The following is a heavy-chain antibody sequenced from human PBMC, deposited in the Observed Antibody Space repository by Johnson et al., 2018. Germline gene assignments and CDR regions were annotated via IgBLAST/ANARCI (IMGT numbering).Heavy chain of an antibody. V-gene: IGHV3-30*18. J-gene: IGHJ3*02. CDR1: GFSFRNYG. Sequence: QVQLVQSGGGVVQPGRSLRLSCAASGFSFRNYGMHWVRQAPGKWLEWVAVISYAVSNKYYADSVKGRFTNSRDNSKNTLYLQMNSLRTQDTAVYYCAKYHDGNSGAFDIWGQGTTVTVSS. CDR2: ISYAVSNK. CDR3: AKYHDGNSGAFDI. D-gene: IGHD4-23*01.